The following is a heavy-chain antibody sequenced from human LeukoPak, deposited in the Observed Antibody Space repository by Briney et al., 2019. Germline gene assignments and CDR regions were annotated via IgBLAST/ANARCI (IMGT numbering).Heavy chain of an antibody. CDR2: INHSGST. J-gene: IGHJ4*02. CDR1: GGSFSGYY. V-gene: IGHV4-34*01. D-gene: IGHD2-2*01. CDR3: ARGRAAASGDY. Sequence: SETLSLTCAVYGGSFSGYYWSWLRQPPGKGVEGIGEINHSGSTNYNPSLKSRVTISVDTSKNQFSLKLSSVTAADTAVYYCARGRAAASGDYWGQGTLVTVSS.